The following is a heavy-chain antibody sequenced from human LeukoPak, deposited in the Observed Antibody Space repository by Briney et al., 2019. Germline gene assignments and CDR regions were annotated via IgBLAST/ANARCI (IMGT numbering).Heavy chain of an antibody. D-gene: IGHD3-10*01. CDR3: ARDLTMVRYKKYYYMDV. Sequence: GGSLRLSCAASGFTFSSYSMNWVRQAPGKGLEWVSSISSSSYIYYADSVKGRFTISRDNAKNSLYLQMNSLRAEDTAVYYCARDLTMVRYKKYYYMDVWGKGTTVTISS. J-gene: IGHJ6*03. CDR2: ISSSSYI. CDR1: GFTFSSYS. V-gene: IGHV3-21*01.